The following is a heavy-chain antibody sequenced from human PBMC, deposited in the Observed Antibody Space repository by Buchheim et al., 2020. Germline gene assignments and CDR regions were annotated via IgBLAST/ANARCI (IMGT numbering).Heavy chain of an antibody. CDR1: GFTFSDYY. V-gene: IGHV3-11*01. J-gene: IGHJ4*02. CDR2: ITSGNNI. CDR3: ARDRGIIITFGGEY. D-gene: IGHD3-16*01. Sequence: QVQLVESGGGLVKPGGSLRLSCAASGFTFSDYYMSWIRQAPGKGLEWVSYITSGNNIYYADSVKGRFTISRDNAQNSLYLQMNSLRAEDTAVYYCARDRGIIITFGGEYWGQGTL.